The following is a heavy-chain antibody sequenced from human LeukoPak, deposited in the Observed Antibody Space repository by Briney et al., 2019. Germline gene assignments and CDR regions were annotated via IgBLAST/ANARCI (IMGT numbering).Heavy chain of an antibody. V-gene: IGHV4-39*07. CDR3: ARGGDILTGYYTNWFDP. D-gene: IGHD3-9*01. Sequence: SETLSLTCTVSGGSISSSSYYWGWIRQPPGKGLEWIGSIYYSGSTYYNPSLKSRVTISVDTSKNQFSLKLSSVTAADTAVYYCARGGDILTGYYTNWFDPWGQGTLVTVSS. J-gene: IGHJ5*02. CDR1: GGSISSSSYY. CDR2: IYYSGST.